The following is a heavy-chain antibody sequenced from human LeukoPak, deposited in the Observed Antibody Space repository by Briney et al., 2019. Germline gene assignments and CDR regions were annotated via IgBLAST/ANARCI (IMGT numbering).Heavy chain of an antibody. D-gene: IGHD3-3*01. Sequence: PGGSLRLSCAASGFNYSSYTMNWVRQAPGMGLEWLSYISASRGITYYADSVKGRFTNSRDNAKNSLYLQMNSLRAEDTAVYYCVRGSLASGVVVYYYYYLDVWGKGTTVTVSS. CDR3: VRGSLASGVVVYYYYYLDV. J-gene: IGHJ6*03. CDR1: GFNYSSYT. V-gene: IGHV3-48*01. CDR2: ISASRGIT.